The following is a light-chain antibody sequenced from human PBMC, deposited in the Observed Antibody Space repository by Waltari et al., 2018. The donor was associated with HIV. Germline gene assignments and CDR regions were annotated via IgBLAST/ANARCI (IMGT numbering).Light chain of an antibody. CDR1: SSNIGTNY. CDR3: AAWDDNLSRPVL. CDR2: RNN. Sequence: QSVLTQPPSASGTPGQRVTISCSGSSSNIGTNYIYWYQQLPGTAPKRLIYRNNQRPSGVPDRFSGSKSGTSVFLAISGLRSEDEAVYHCAAWDDNLSRPVLFGGGTKVTVL. V-gene: IGLV1-47*01. J-gene: IGLJ2*01.